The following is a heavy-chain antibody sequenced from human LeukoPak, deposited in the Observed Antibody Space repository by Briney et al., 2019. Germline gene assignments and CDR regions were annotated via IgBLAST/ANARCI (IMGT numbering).Heavy chain of an antibody. CDR1: GFTFSSYE. Sequence: GGSLRLSCAASGFTFSSYEMNWVRQAPGKGLEWVSAISGSGGSTYYADSVKGRFTISRDNSKNTLYLQMNSLRAEDTAVYYCAKGAVGTSRYYFDYWGQGTLVTVSS. D-gene: IGHD2-2*01. CDR3: AKGAVGTSRYYFDY. CDR2: ISGSGGST. J-gene: IGHJ4*02. V-gene: IGHV3-23*01.